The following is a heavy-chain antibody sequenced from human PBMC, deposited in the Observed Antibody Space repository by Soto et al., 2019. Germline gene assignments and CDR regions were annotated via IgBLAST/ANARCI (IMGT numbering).Heavy chain of an antibody. V-gene: IGHV4-4*02. CDR2: IYPSGSN. Sequence: QVQLQESGPGLVKPSGTLSLTCAVSGGSINSRNWWTWVRQPPGKGLEWIGEIYPSGSNNYNPSLKRRVSISVDRSINQFSLNLRSVTAADTAIYFCARRILAGPYYLDYWGQGTLATVSS. J-gene: IGHJ4*02. CDR3: ARRILAGPYYLDY. D-gene: IGHD2-15*01. CDR1: GGSINSRNW.